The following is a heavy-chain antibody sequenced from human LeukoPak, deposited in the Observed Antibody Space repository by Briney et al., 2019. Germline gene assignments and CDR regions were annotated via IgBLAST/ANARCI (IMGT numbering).Heavy chain of an antibody. J-gene: IGHJ4*02. D-gene: IGHD3-22*01. V-gene: IGHV3-48*01. Sequence: PGGSLRLSCAASGFTFSSYNMNWVRQAPGKGLEWVSYISSSSITIYYADSVKGRFTISRDNAKNSLYLQMNSLRAEDTAVYYSARAGNYYDSSGYYYALFDYWGQGTLVTLSS. CDR2: ISSSSITI. CDR3: ARAGNYYDSSGYYYALFDY. CDR1: GFTFSSYN.